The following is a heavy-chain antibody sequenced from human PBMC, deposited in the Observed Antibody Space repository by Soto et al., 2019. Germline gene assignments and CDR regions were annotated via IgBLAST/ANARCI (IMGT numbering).Heavy chain of an antibody. CDR2: IDYSGSA. J-gene: IGHJ4*02. D-gene: IGHD5-12*01. CDR1: GGSISSTSYY. V-gene: IGHV4-39*01. CDR3: ARHGDPSWWLRPFDY. Sequence: QLQLQESGPGLVKPSETLSLSCSVSGGSISSTSYYWGWIRQPPGKGLEWIGSIDYSGSADYNPSLTXRXTXXVDMPRNQFSLKLTSVSAADTAVYYCARHGDPSWWLRPFDYWGQGTLVTVSS.